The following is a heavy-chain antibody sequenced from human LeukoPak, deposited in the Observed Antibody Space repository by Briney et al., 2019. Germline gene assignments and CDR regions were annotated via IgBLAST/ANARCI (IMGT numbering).Heavy chain of an antibody. CDR2: IRYDGSDK. D-gene: IGHD6-19*01. CDR1: GFTFSSYG. V-gene: IGHV3-30*02. J-gene: IGHJ1*01. Sequence: GGSLRLSCAASGFTFSSYGMHWVRQAPGKGLEWVAFIRYDGSDKYYADSVKGRFTISRDNSKNTLYLQMNSLRAEDSAVYYCAKDPSSGWLNAEYFQHWGQGTLVTVSS. CDR3: AKDPSSGWLNAEYFQH.